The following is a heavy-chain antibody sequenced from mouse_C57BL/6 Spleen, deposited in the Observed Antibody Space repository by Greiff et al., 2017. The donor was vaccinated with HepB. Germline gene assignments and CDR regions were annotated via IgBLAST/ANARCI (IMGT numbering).Heavy chain of an antibody. CDR3: ARGGDGNYVFDV. CDR2: INPNNGGT. V-gene: IGHV1-26*01. D-gene: IGHD2-1*01. CDR1: GYTFTDYY. J-gene: IGHJ1*03. Sequence: EVKLQQSGPELVKPGASVKISCKASGYTFTDYYMNWVKQSHGKSLEWIGDINPNNGGTSYNQKFKGKATLTVDKSSSTAYMELRSLTSEDSAVYYCARGGDGNYVFDVWGTGTTVTVSS.